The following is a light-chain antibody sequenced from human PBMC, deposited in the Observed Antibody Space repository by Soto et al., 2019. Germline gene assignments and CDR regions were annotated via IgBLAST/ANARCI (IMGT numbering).Light chain of an antibody. CDR2: EVS. CDR1: SRDVGGYNY. J-gene: IGLJ2*01. V-gene: IGLV2-14*01. Sequence: HSALTQPASVSGSPGQSITIACTGTSRDVGGYNYVSWYQQHPGKAPKLRIYEVSNRPSGVSNRFSGSKSVNTASLTISGVPAEYEEDYYCRSYTSRSTLVFGGGTKLTVL. CDR3: RSYTSRSTLV.